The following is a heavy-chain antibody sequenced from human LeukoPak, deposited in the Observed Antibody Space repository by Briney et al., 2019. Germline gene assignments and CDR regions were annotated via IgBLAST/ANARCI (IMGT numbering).Heavy chain of an antibody. CDR3: ARDYYLGIVDQ. CDR2: ISKDGSTS. CDR1: GFTFSNHW. D-gene: IGHD7-27*01. V-gene: IGHV3-74*01. J-gene: IGHJ5*02. Sequence: PGGSLRLPCEASGFTFSNHWMHWVRQAPGKGLVWVSVISKDGSTSVYADSVRGRLTISRDNAKNTLYLQMNSLRVEDTAVYYCARDYYLGIVDQWGQGTRVTVSS.